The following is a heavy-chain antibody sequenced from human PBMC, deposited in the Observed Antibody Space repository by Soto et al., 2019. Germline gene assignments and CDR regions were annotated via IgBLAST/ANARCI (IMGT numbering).Heavy chain of an antibody. CDR2: ILYRGDT. CDR3: SRSTAHPHYCAY. J-gene: IGHJ4*02. V-gene: IGHV4-39*01. CDR1: GGSISIRHYY. Sequence: QLQLQESGPGLVKPSETLSLTCSVSGGSISIRHYYWGWIRQSPGKGLEWIGSILYRGDTYYNPSHTSPVTDSVDTRKNQFTLNLNSVTDPDTAVYYCSRSTAHPHYCAYWVQGTLVSVS.